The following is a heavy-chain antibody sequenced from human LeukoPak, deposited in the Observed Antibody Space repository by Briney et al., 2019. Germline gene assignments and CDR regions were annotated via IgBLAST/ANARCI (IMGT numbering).Heavy chain of an antibody. Sequence: GGSLRLSCVAPESTFSNYAMSWVRQAPGKGLEWVSVISANGGSTYYADSVKGRFTIPRDNSKNTLYLQMNSLRAGDTAVYYCSRDSGLYGMNVWGQGTTVTVSS. CDR2: ISANGGST. V-gene: IGHV3-23*01. CDR3: SRDSGLYGMNV. J-gene: IGHJ6*02. CDR1: ESTFSNYA. D-gene: IGHD1-26*01.